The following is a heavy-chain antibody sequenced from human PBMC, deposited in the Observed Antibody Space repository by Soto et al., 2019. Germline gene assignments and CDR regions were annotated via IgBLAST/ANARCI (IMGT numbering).Heavy chain of an antibody. Sequence: SETLSLTCAVSGGSISSGGYSWSWIRQPPGKGLEWIGYIYHSGSTYYNPSLKSRVTISVDRSKNQFSLKLSSVTAAEAAVYYGASGGYSYGLGLDDWGQGTLVTVSS. CDR2: IYHSGST. D-gene: IGHD5-18*01. J-gene: IGHJ4*02. CDR3: ASGGYSYGLGLDD. V-gene: IGHV4-30-2*01. CDR1: GGSISSGGYS.